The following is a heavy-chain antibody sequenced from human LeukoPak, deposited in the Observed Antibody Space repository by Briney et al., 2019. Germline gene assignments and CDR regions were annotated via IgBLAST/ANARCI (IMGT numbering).Heavy chain of an antibody. Sequence: SETLSLTCTVSGGSISSYYWSWIRQPPGKGLEWIGYIYCSGSTNYNPSLKSRVTISVDTSKNQFSLKLSSVTAADTAVYYCARGGVIAAAGTYYYYYMDVWGKGTTVTISS. D-gene: IGHD6-13*01. V-gene: IGHV4-59*01. CDR3: ARGGVIAAAGTYYYYYMDV. CDR1: GGSISSYY. J-gene: IGHJ6*03. CDR2: IYCSGST.